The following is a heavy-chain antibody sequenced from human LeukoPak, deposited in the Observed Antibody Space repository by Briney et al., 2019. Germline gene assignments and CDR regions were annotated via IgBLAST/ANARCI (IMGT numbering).Heavy chain of an antibody. V-gene: IGHV3-30*02. J-gene: IGHJ4*02. CDR1: GFTVSSNY. CDR3: AKGSHGSGSYYNPYYFDY. D-gene: IGHD3-10*01. CDR2: IRYDGSNK. Sequence: GGSLRLSCAASGFTVSSNYMSWVRQAPGKGLEWVAFIRYDGSNKYYADSVKGRFTISRDNSKNTLYLQMNSLRAEDTAVYYCAKGSHGSGSYYNPYYFDYWGQGTLVTVSS.